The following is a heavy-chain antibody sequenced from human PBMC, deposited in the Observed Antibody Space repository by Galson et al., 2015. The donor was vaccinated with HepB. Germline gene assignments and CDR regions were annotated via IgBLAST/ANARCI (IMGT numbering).Heavy chain of an antibody. CDR1: GGSISSSSYY. V-gene: IGHV4-39*01. J-gene: IGHJ5*02. D-gene: IGHD6-19*01. Sequence: SETLSRTCTVSGGSISSSSYYWGWIRQPPGKGLEWIGSIYYSGSTYYNPSLKSRVTISVDTSKNQFSLKLSSVTAADTAVYYCARRPGPTWGQQWQWLAGGGWNPYNWFDPWGQGTLVTVSS. CDR2: IYYSGST. CDR3: ARRPGPTWGQQWQWLAGGGWNPYNWFDP.